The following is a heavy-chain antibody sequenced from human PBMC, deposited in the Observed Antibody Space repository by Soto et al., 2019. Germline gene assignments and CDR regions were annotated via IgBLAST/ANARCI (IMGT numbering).Heavy chain of an antibody. J-gene: IGHJ4*02. V-gene: IGHV1-69*02. Sequence: QVQLVQSGTEVKKPGSSVKVSCKASGGTFRNYPINWVRQAPGQGLEWMGSIFPLTDIPDYAQNFQARLTSSADKSTSTAYMELSSLTSDDPAMYFCARGPLVVLNYFESWGQGTLVTVSS. CDR3: ARGPLVVLNYFES. CDR1: GGTFRNYP. CDR2: IFPLTDIP.